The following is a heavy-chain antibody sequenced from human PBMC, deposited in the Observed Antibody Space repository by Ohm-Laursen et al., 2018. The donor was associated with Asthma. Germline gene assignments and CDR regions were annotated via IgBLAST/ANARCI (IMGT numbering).Heavy chain of an antibody. Sequence: SLRLSCAASGFTFSSYAMHWVRQAPGKGLEWVAVMSYDGINKYHAASVQGRFTISRDNSKSTLFLQMSSLRPEDAAVYYCAKNSDGDYAPYYYYGMDVWGQGTTVTVSS. D-gene: IGHD4-17*01. V-gene: IGHV3-30-3*02. J-gene: IGHJ6*02. CDR2: MSYDGINK. CDR1: GFTFSSYA. CDR3: AKNSDGDYAPYYYYGMDV.